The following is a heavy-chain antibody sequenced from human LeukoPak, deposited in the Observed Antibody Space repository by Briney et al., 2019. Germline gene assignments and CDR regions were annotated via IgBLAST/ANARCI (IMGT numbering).Heavy chain of an antibody. Sequence: GGSLRLSCAASGITVSSHYMTWVRQAPGKGLEWVSVIDSGGSTNSADSVKGRFSVSRDNSKNTLYLQMNGLRVEDTAMYYCARGSSSTNWYSFSRRAPFDPWGQGTLVTVSS. D-gene: IGHD6-13*01. V-gene: IGHV3-66*01. J-gene: IGHJ5*02. CDR1: GITVSSHY. CDR3: ARGSSSTNWYSFSRRAPFDP. CDR2: IDSGGST.